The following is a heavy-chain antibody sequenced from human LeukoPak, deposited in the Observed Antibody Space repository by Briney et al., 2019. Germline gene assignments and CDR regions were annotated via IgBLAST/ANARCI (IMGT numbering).Heavy chain of an antibody. J-gene: IGHJ6*03. D-gene: IGHD3-22*01. CDR3: ARAEDSSGYSYMDV. CDR1: GYTFTGYY. Sequence: AASVKVSCKASGYTFTGYYMHWVRQAPGQGLEWMGWINPNSGGTNYAQKFQGRVTMTRDTSISTAYMELSRLRSDDTAVYYCARAEDSSGYSYMDVWGKGTTVTVSS. CDR2: INPNSGGT. V-gene: IGHV1-2*02.